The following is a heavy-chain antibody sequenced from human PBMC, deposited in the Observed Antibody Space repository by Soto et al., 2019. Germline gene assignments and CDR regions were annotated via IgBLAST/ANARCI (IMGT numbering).Heavy chain of an antibody. J-gene: IGHJ4*02. V-gene: IGHV3-11*06. Sequence: RRPGKGLEWVSYSSSSSSYRNYADSVKGRCAISRDNAKNSLYLQKKSLRAEDAAVFYCGSRYRGYSCRFDYWGQGTLVTVYS. CDR3: GSRYRGYSCRFDY. CDR2: SSSSSSYR. D-gene: IGHD5-18*01.